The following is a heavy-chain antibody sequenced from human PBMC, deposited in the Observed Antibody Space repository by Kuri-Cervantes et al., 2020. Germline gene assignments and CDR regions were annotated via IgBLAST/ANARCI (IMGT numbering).Heavy chain of an antibody. Sequence: GESLKISCAASGFTFSSYAMHWVRQAPGKGLEWATFIRYDGSFKDYSDSVKGRFTISRDNSKNTLYLQMNSMRDDDTSIYYCVRLGNAFDLWGQGTKVTVSS. D-gene: IGHD3-16*01. J-gene: IGHJ3*01. CDR2: IRYDGSFK. CDR1: GFTFSSYA. V-gene: IGHV3-30*02. CDR3: VRLGNAFDL.